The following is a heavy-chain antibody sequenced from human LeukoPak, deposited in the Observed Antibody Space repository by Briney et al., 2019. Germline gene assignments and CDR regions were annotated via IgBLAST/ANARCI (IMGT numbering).Heavy chain of an antibody. CDR1: GFTFTAFT. CDR3: ARDRHFVAFDI. CDR2: ISSSYAI. J-gene: IGHJ3*02. Sequence: GGSLRLSCAASGFTFTAFTINWVRQAPGKGLEWVSSISSSYAIYFADSVKGRFTISRDNAKNSVYLHMNSMRAEDTAVYYCARDRHFVAFDIWGQGTMVTVSS. V-gene: IGHV3-69-1*01.